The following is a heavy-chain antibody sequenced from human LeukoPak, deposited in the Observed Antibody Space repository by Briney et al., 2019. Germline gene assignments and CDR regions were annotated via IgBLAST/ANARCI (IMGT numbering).Heavy chain of an antibody. Sequence: GASVKVSCKASGGTFSSYAISWVRQAPGQGLEWMGGIIPIFGTANYAQKFQGRVTITTDESTSTAYMELSSLRSEDAAVYYCARVGAYPSAFDIWGQGTMVTVSS. J-gene: IGHJ3*02. CDR3: ARVGAYPSAFDI. V-gene: IGHV1-69*05. CDR1: GGTFSSYA. CDR2: IIPIFGTA.